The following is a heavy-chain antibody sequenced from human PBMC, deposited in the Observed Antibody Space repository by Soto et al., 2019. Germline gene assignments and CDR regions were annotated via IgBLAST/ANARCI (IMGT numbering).Heavy chain of an antibody. CDR2: ISSSSSYI. Sequence: PGGSLILSCAASGFTFSSYSMNWVRQAPGKGLEWVSSISSSSSYIYYADSVKGRFTISRDNAKNSLYLQMNSLRAEDTAVYYCARDNVGATFPYYFDYWGQGTLVTVSS. V-gene: IGHV3-21*01. J-gene: IGHJ4*02. CDR3: ARDNVGATFPYYFDY. D-gene: IGHD1-26*01. CDR1: GFTFSSYS.